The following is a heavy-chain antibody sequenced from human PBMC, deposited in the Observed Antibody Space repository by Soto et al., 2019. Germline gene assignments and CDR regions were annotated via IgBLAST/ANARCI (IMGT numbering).Heavy chain of an antibody. V-gene: IGHV1-8*02. CDR2: MNPNIGNT. Sequence: SVNASCRASGYTFNDYDIHSVRQAPGHGLEWIGWMNPNIGNTGYAQNFRGRVTMTQNTAIGTAYMELSSLRSDDTATYYCTRAYGAETFDVWGQGTQVTVSS. CDR3: TRAYGAETFDV. CDR1: GYTFNDYD. D-gene: IGHD3-10*01. J-gene: IGHJ5*02.